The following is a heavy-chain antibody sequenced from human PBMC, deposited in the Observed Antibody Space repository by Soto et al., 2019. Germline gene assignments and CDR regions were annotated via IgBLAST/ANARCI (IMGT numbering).Heavy chain of an antibody. CDR2: IKQDGSEK. J-gene: IGHJ3*02. D-gene: IGHD3-10*01. CDR1: GFTFSSYW. V-gene: IGHV3-7*04. CDR3: ARGAGSYFRRVVGAFDI. Sequence: PGGSLRLSXAASGFTFSSYWMTWVRQAPGKGLEWVANIKQDGSEKFYVDSVKGRFTISRDNAKNSLYMQMNSLRAEDTAVYYCARGAGSYFRRVVGAFDIWGQGTMVTVSS.